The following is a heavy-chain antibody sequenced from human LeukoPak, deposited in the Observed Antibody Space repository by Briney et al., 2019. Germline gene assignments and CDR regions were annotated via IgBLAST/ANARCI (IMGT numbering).Heavy chain of an antibody. Sequence: SETLSLTCTVSGGSISSYYWSWIRQPPGKGLEWIGYIYYRGSTNYNPSLKSRVTISVDTSKNQFSLKLSSVTAADTAVYYCARHPPWSVAGTRYNWFDPWGQGTLVTVSS. CDR1: GGSISSYY. J-gene: IGHJ5*02. CDR2: IYYRGST. V-gene: IGHV4-59*08. CDR3: ARHPPWSVAGTRYNWFDP. D-gene: IGHD6-19*01.